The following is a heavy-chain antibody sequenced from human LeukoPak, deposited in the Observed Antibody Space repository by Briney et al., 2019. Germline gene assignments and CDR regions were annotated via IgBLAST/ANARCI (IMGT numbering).Heavy chain of an antibody. Sequence: PSETLSLTCTVSGGSISSTTYYWGWIRQPPGKGLECVGNIYYSGNTYYNPSLKSRVTISVDTSNNQFSLRLSSVTAADTAVYYCARLRRWLQFNAFDIWGQGTLVTVSS. J-gene: IGHJ3*02. D-gene: IGHD5-24*01. CDR1: GGSISSTTYY. V-gene: IGHV4-39*01. CDR2: IYYSGNT. CDR3: ARLRRWLQFNAFDI.